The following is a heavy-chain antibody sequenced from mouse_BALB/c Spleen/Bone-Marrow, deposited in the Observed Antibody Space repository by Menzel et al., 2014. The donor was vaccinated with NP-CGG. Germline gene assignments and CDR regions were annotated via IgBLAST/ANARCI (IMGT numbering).Heavy chain of an antibody. D-gene: IGHD1-1*01. Sequence: EVQLQQSGAELVKPGASVKLSCTASGFNIKDTYMHWVKQRPEQGLEWIGRIDPANGNTKYDPKFQGKATITADTSSNTAYLQLSSLTSEDTAVYYCALLLRYYAMDYWGQGTTLTVSS. CDR1: GFNIKDTY. CDR3: ALLLRYYAMDY. V-gene: IGHV14-3*02. CDR2: IDPANGNT. J-gene: IGHJ4*01.